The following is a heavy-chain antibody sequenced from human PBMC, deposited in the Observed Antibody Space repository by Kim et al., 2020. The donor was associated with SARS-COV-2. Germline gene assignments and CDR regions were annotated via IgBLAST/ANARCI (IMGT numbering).Heavy chain of an antibody. CDR2: IYYSGST. Sequence: PSETLSLTCTVSGGSISSYYWSWIRQPPGKGLEWIGYIYYSGSTNYNPSLKSRVTISVDTSKNQFSLKLSSVTAADTAVYYCARSFTIFDYYYMDVWGKGTTVTVSS. D-gene: IGHD3-3*01. CDR1: GGSISSYY. V-gene: IGHV4-59*01. CDR3: ARSFTIFDYYYMDV. J-gene: IGHJ6*03.